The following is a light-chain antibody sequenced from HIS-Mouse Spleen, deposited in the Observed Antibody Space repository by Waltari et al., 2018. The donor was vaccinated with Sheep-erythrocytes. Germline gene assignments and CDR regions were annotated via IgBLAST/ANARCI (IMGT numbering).Light chain of an antibody. CDR2: DVS. CDR3: QAWDSSTAV. V-gene: IGLV2-11*02. Sequence: QSALTQPRSVSGSPGQSVTISCTGTSSDVGGYHYVSWYQQHPGKAPKPMIYDVSKRPSGVPDRFSGSKSGNTASLTISGLQAEDEADYYCQAWDSSTAVFGGGTKLTVL. J-gene: IGLJ2*01. CDR1: SSDVGGYHY.